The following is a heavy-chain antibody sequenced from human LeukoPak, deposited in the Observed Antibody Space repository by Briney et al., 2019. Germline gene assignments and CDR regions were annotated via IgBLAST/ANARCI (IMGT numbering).Heavy chain of an antibody. Sequence: GGSLRLSCAASGFTFSSYEMNWVRQAPGKGLEWVSYISSSGSTIYYADSVKGRFTISRDNAKNSLYLQMNSLGPEYTAVYYSAKYSYSNNDGNYYYYMDVWGKGTTVTISS. CDR1: GFTFSSYE. CDR3: AKYSYSNNDGNYYYYMDV. V-gene: IGHV3-48*03. D-gene: IGHD2-8*01. CDR2: ISSSGSTI. J-gene: IGHJ6*03.